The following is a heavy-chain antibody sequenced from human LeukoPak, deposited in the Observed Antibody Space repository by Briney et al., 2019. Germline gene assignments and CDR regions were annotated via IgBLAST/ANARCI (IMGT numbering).Heavy chain of an antibody. Sequence: PSETLSLTCTVSGYSISSGYYWGWIRQPPGKGLEWIGGIYHSGSTYYNPSLKSRVTISVDTSKNQFSLKLSSVTAADTAVYYCARDNWNYVFDDYWGQGTLVTVSS. CDR1: GYSISSGYY. D-gene: IGHD1-7*01. J-gene: IGHJ4*02. V-gene: IGHV4-38-2*02. CDR2: IYHSGST. CDR3: ARDNWNYVFDDY.